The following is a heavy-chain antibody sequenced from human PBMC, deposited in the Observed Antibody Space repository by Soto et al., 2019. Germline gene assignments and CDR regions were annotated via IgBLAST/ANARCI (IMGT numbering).Heavy chain of an antibody. J-gene: IGHJ1*01. CDR3: AKELNDYGSNYDVIAS. D-gene: IGHD4-17*01. V-gene: IGHV3-33*06. Sequence: DSLKGRFTISSDNSKNTLYLQMNSLRDEDTAVYYCAKELNDYGSNYDVIASWGHGTMVTVSS.